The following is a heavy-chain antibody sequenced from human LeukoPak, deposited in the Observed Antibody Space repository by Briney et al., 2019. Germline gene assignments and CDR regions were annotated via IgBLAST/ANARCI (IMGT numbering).Heavy chain of an antibody. V-gene: IGHV4-39*07. Sequence: SETLSLTCTVSGGSISSSSYYWGWIRQPPGKGLEWIGSIYYSGSTYYNPSLKSRVTISVDTSKNQFSLKLSSVTAADTAVYYCARAFRGIFGVFEAFDIWGQGTMVTVSS. CDR2: IYYSGST. D-gene: IGHD3-3*01. CDR3: ARAFRGIFGVFEAFDI. J-gene: IGHJ3*02. CDR1: GGSISSSSYY.